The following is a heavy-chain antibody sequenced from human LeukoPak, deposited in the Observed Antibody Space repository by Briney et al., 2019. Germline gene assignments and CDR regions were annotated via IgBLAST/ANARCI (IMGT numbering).Heavy chain of an antibody. CDR1: GGSVSSGSYY. CDR2: IYYSGST. D-gene: IGHD3-10*01. V-gene: IGHV4-61*01. CDR3: ARDETYYYGSGSYYYYYYGMDV. J-gene: IGHJ6*02. Sequence: SETLSLTCTVSGGSVSSGSYYWSWIRQPPGKGLEWLGYIYYSGSTNYNPSLKSRVTISVDTSKNQFSLKLSSVTAADTAVYYCARDETYYYGSGSYYYYYYGMDVWGQGTTVTVSS.